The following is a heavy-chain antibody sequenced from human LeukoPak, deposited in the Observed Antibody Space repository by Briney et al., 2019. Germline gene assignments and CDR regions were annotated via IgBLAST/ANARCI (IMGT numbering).Heavy chain of an antibody. CDR3: AKPSRFLEWLSPFDY. Sequence: GGSLRLSCIASGFTFSSYAMSWVRQAPGKGLEWVSAISGSGGSTYYADSVKGRFTISRDNSKNTLYLQMNSLRAEDTAVYYCAKPSRFLEWLSPFDYWGQGTLVTVSS. CDR2: ISGSGGST. J-gene: IGHJ4*02. CDR1: GFTFSSYA. D-gene: IGHD3-3*01. V-gene: IGHV3-23*01.